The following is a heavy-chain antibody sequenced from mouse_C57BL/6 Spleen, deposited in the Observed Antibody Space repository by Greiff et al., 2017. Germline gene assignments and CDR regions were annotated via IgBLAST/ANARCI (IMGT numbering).Heavy chain of an antibody. D-gene: IGHD1-1*01. Sequence: VKLQQPGAELVKPGASVKVSCKASGYTFTSYWMHWVKQRPGQGLEWIGRIHPSDSDTNYNQKFKGKATLTVDKSSSTAYMQLSSLTSEDSAVYYCFYYYGSSYGAYWGQGTLVTVSA. J-gene: IGHJ3*01. V-gene: IGHV1-74*01. CDR2: IHPSDSDT. CDR3: FYYYGSSYGAY. CDR1: GYTFTSYW.